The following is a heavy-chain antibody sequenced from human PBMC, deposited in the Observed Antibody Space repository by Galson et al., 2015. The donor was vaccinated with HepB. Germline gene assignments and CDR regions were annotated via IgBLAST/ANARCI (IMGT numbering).Heavy chain of an antibody. CDR1: GFTFSSYA. CDR3: ASLDSRKAAGTNY. Sequence: LRLSCAASGFTFSSYAMHWVRQAPGKGLVWVSRINSDGTSTSYADSVKGRFTISRDNAKNTLYLQMNSLRAEDTAVYYCASLDSRKAAGTNYWGQGTLVTVSS. D-gene: IGHD6-13*01. J-gene: IGHJ4*02. CDR2: INSDGTST. V-gene: IGHV3-74*01.